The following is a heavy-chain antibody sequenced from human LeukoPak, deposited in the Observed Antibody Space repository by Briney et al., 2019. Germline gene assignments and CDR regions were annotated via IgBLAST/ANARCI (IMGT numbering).Heavy chain of an antibody. CDR1: GHTFTSYD. CDR3: AREAGYSSSSSDY. V-gene: IGHV1-18*01. J-gene: IGHJ4*02. Sequence: ASVKVSCKASGHTFTSYDVNWVRQATGQGLEWMGWISAYNGNTNYAETLQGRVTMTTDTSTSTAYMELRSLRSDDTAVYYCAREAGYSSSSSDYWGQGTLVTVSS. CDR2: ISAYNGNT. D-gene: IGHD6-6*01.